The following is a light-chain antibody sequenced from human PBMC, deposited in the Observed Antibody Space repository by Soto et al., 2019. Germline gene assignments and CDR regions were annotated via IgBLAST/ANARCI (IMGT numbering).Light chain of an antibody. V-gene: IGLV2-14*01. CDR1: SSYVGGYTH. CDR2: EVT. CDR3: SSYASSSSYV. Sequence: QSVLITPASVSGTTGQSITISCTGTSSYVGGYTHVSWYQTHPGRAPRLIIYEVTSRPSDVSYRFSGSKSGNSASLTIFGRQAEDEAEYYCSSYASSSSYVFGGGTKVTVL. J-gene: IGLJ1*01.